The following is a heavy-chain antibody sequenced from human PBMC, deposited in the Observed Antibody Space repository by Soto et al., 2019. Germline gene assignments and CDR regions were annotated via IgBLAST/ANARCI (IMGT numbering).Heavy chain of an antibody. CDR2: INHSGNT. V-gene: IGHV4-34*01. CDR3: ASSGPAFLNAFYYHDIDV. CDR1: GGSFSGYY. D-gene: IGHD2-2*01. Sequence: SETLSLTCSIYGGSFSGYYWSWIRQPPGKGLEWIGEINHSGNTNYNPSLKSRVTISVDTSNNQFSLKLNSLTAADTAVYYCASSGPAFLNAFYYHDIDVWGQGTTVTVSS. J-gene: IGHJ6*02.